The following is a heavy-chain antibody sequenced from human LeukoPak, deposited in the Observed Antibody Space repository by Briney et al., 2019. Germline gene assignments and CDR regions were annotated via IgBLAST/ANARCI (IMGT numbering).Heavy chain of an antibody. D-gene: IGHD6-13*01. CDR2: IIPFLDIA. CDR1: GDTFSSYA. CDR3: ATPLGYSSSWYVY. Sequence: SVKVSCKASGDTFSSYAISWVRQAPGQGLEWMGRIIPFLDIANYAEKFQGRVTITADKSTSTAYMELSSLRSEDTAVYYCATPLGYSSSWYVYWGQGTLVTVSS. V-gene: IGHV1-69*04. J-gene: IGHJ4*02.